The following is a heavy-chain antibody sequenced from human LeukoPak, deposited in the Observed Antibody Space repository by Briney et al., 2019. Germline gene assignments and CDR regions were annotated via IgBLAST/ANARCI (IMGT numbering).Heavy chain of an antibody. CDR1: GGSISSGGYS. D-gene: IGHD1-26*01. CDR3: ARVSVWEYYFDY. CDR2: IYYSGST. J-gene: IGHJ4*02. V-gene: IGHV4-31*03. Sequence: SETLSLTCTVSGGSISSGGYSWSWIRQHPGKGLEWIGYIYYSGSTYYNPSLKSRVTISVATSKNQFSLKLSSVTAADTAVYYCARVSVWEYYFDYWGQGTLVTVSS.